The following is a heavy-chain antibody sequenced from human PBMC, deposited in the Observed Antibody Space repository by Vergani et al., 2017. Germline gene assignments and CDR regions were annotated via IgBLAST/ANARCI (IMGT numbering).Heavy chain of an antibody. D-gene: IGHD2-2*01. CDR1: GYTFTSYG. CDR3: ASSGYCSSTSCYVDY. V-gene: IGHV1-69*10. CDR2: IIPILGIA. Sequence: QVQLVQSGAEVKKPGASVKVSCKASGYTFTSYGISWVRQAPGQGLEWMGWIIPILGIANYAQKFQGRVTITADKSTSTAYMELSSLRSEDTAVYYCASSGYCSSTSCYVDYWGQGTLVTVSS. J-gene: IGHJ4*02.